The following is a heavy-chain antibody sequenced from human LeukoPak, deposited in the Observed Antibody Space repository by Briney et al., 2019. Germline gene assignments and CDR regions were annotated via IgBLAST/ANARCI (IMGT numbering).Heavy chain of an antibody. Sequence: PSETLSLTCTVSGGSISSSSYYWGWIRQPPGKGLEWIGSIYYSGSTYYNPSLKSRVTISVDTSKNQFSLKLSSVTAADTAVYYCAREVFEASMVRGVNYFDYWGQGTLVTVSS. CDR2: IYYSGST. D-gene: IGHD3-10*01. J-gene: IGHJ4*02. V-gene: IGHV4-39*02. CDR3: AREVFEASMVRGVNYFDY. CDR1: GGSISSSSYY.